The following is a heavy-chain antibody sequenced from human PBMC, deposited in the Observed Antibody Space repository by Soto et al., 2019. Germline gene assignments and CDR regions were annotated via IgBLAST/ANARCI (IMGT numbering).Heavy chain of an antibody. J-gene: IGHJ4*02. D-gene: IGHD6-19*01. CDR1: GFPFGLNG. V-gene: IGHV3-23*01. CDR2: ISDSGATT. CDR3: AKEDTSSGSLDY. Sequence: GGPLRLSSRAAGFPFGLNGMIWVSQAPGKGLEWVSGISDSGATTYYADSVRGRFTISRDNSKNTLYLQMKSLRAEDSASYYCAKEDTSSGSLDYWGQGALVTVSS.